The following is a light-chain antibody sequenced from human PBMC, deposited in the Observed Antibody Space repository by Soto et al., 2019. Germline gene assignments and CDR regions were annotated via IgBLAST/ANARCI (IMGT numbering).Light chain of an antibody. J-gene: IGLJ3*02. Sequence: QSVLTQPPSVSGAPGQRVTISCTETSSNIGAGYDVPWYQQLPGTAPKLLIYGNSNRPSGVPDRFSGSKSGTSASLPITGVQDEDEADYYCQCYDRSLSAWVFGGGTKLTVL. CDR2: GNS. CDR3: QCYDRSLSAWV. CDR1: SSNIGAGYD. V-gene: IGLV1-40*01.